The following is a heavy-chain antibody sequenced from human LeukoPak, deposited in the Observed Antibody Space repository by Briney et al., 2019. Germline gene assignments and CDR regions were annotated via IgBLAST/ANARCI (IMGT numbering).Heavy chain of an antibody. V-gene: IGHV3-23*01. CDR1: GFTFSSYA. D-gene: IGHD3-10*01. Sequence: GGSLRLSCAASGFTFSSYAMSWVRQAPGKGLEWVSAISGSGGSTYYADSVKSRFTISRDNSKNTLYLQMNSLRAEDTAVYYCAKGSGEFVDYFDYWGQGTLVTVSS. CDR3: AKGSGEFVDYFDY. CDR2: ISGSGGST. J-gene: IGHJ4*02.